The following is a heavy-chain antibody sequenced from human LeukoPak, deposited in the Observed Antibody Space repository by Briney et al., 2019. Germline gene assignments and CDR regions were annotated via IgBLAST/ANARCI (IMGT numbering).Heavy chain of an antibody. J-gene: IGHJ4*02. D-gene: IGHD3-3*01. CDR3: AKAIFGVVIYFDY. CDR2: ISGSGGST. Sequence: PGGSLRLSCAASGFTFSGYAMSWVRQAPGKGLEWVSAISGSGGSTYYADSVKGRFTISRDNSKNTLYLQMNSLRAEDTAVYYCAKAIFGVVIYFDYWGQGTLVTVSS. V-gene: IGHV3-23*01. CDR1: GFTFSGYA.